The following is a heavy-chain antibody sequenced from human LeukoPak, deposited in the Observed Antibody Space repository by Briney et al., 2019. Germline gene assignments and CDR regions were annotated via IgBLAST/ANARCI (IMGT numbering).Heavy chain of an antibody. CDR2: IYPADSDT. J-gene: IGHJ4*02. V-gene: IGHV5-51*04. CDR3: ARDIDSRFDS. D-gene: IGHD3-22*01. CDR1: GCSFTNYW. Sequence: GESLKISCQGSGCSFTNYWIGWVRQMPGKDLEWMGIIYPADSDTRYSPSFQGQVTISADTPINTAYLQWSSLKASDTAMYYCARDIDSRFDSWGQGTPVTVSS.